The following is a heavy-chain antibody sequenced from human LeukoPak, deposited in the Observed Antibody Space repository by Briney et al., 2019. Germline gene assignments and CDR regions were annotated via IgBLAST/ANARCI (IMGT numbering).Heavy chain of an antibody. D-gene: IGHD1-14*01. CDR3: ARESWHLRTNYYYGMDV. CDR1: AGSISSAGYY. CDR2: IYSSGST. J-gene: IGHJ6*02. V-gene: IGHV4-61*02. Sequence: SETLSLTCTVSAGSISSAGYYWSWIRQPAGTGLEWIGRIYSSGSTNYNPSLKSRVTISVDTSKNQFSLKLSSVTAADTAVYYCARESWHLRTNYYYGMDVWAKGPRSPSP.